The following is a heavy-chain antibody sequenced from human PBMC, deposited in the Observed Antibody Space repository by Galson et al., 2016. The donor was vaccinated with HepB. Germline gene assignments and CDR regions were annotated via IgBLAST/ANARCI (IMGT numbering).Heavy chain of an antibody. D-gene: IGHD1-1*01. J-gene: IGHJ4*02. CDR3: ATRVADDNAYLYYLDD. CDR2: VRNKGNGYAT. CDR1: GFTFNASA. V-gene: IGHV3-73*01. Sequence: SLRLSCAASGFTFNASAMHWVRQASGRGLEWLGRVRNKGNGYATSYASSVQGRFIISRDDSKSTAYIQMHSLKSEDTAVYYCATRVADDNAYLYYLDDWGQGNVVIV.